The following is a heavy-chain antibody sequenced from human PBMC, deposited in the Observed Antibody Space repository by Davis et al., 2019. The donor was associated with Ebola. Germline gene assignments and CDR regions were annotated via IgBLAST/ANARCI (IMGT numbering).Heavy chain of an antibody. CDR1: GFTFSSYG. D-gene: IGHD2-2*02. V-gene: IGHV3-30*03. CDR3: ARDAGARYCSSTSCYTGPAFDI. CDR2: ISYDGSNK. Sequence: GESLKISCAASGFTFSSYGMHWVRQAPGKGLEWVAVISYDGSNKYYADSVKGRFTISRDNSKNTLYLQMNSLRSEDTAVYYCARDAGARYCSSTSCYTGPAFDIWGQGTMVTVSS. J-gene: IGHJ3*02.